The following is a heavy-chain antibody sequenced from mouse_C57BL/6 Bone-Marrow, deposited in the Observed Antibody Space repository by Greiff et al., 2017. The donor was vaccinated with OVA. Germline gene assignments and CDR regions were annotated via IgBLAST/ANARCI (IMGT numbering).Heavy chain of an antibody. J-gene: IGHJ4*01. Sequence: VQLQQSGPGLVQPSQCLSITCTVSGFSLTSYGVHWVRQAPGKGLEWLGVIWRGGSTDYNAAFMSRLSITKDNSKSQVFFKMNSLQGDDTAIYYCAKNGNSSSMDYWGQGTSVTVSS. CDR3: AKNGNSSSMDY. CDR2: IWRGGST. CDR1: GFSLTSYG. V-gene: IGHV2-5*01.